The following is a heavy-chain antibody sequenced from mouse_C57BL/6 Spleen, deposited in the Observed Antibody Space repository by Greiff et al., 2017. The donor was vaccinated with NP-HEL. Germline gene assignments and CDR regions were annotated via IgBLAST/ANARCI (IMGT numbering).Heavy chain of an antibody. J-gene: IGHJ1*03. CDR3: ARAFYGSSSFWYFDV. CDR2: INPGSGGT. Sequence: VQRVESGAELVRPGTSVKVSFKASGYAFTNYLIEWVKQRPGQGLEWIGVINPGSGGTNYNEKFKGKATLTADKSSSNAYMQLSSLTSEDSAVYFCARAFYGSSSFWYFDVWGTGTTVTVSS. D-gene: IGHD1-1*01. CDR1: GYAFTNYL. V-gene: IGHV1-54*01.